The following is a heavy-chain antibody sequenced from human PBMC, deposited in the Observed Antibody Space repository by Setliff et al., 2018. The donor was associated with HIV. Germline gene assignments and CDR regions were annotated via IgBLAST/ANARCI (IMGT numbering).Heavy chain of an antibody. CDR1: GYRFSDHY. J-gene: IGHJ3*02. D-gene: IGHD3-3*01. CDR3: ARGYYNFWSGYYDSRFPNPIDAFDI. V-gene: IGHV1-2*04. Sequence: ASVKVSCKASGYRFSDHYIHWLRLKRGRGMEWMGWINADTGAVNYAPNFGGWVTMTTDTSRSTAYMEVKSLRSDDTAVYYCARGYYNFWSGYYDSRFPNPIDAFDIWGQGTMVTVSS. CDR2: INADTGAV.